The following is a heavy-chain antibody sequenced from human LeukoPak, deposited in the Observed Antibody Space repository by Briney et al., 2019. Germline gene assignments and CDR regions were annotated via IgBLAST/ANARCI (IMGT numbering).Heavy chain of an antibody. CDR3: AKELYSTTWFDY. CDR1: GFTFSSYG. Sequence: RSLRLSCAASGFTFSSYGMHWVRQAPGKGLEWVAVISYDGTNKFYADSVKGRFTISRDNSKNTLFLQMNSLRAGGTAVYYCAKELYSTTWFDYWGQGTLVTVSS. D-gene: IGHD6-13*01. CDR2: ISYDGTNK. J-gene: IGHJ5*01. V-gene: IGHV3-30*18.